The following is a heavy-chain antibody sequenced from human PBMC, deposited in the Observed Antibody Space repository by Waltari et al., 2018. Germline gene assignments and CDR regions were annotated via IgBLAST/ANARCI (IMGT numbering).Heavy chain of an antibody. J-gene: IGHJ4*02. Sequence: QLQLQESGPGLVKPSGTLSLIWAVSGDSLNYWWSWVRQPPGKGLEWIGQVLGSGRTNYNPSFASRVTISLDTSTHQFALNMTSATAADTALYYCAHDRGRGLYLDTWGQGILVTVSP. V-gene: IGHV4-4*02. CDR2: VLGSGRT. D-gene: IGHD2-15*01. CDR3: AHDRGRGLYLDT. CDR1: GDSLNYW.